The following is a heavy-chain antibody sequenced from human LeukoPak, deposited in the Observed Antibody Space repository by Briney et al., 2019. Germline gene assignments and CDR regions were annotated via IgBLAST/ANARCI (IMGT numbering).Heavy chain of an antibody. J-gene: IGHJ4*02. D-gene: IGHD6-19*01. CDR1: GFAFSRQD. CDR3: AKDARRSSGWYFFDH. Sequence: PGGSLRLSCAASGFAFSRQDMGWVRQAPGKGLEWVSAIGDSGDRTYYVDSVKGRFTISRDDSKNTLYLQMNSLRADDTAVYYCAKDARRSSGWYFFDHWGQGILVTVSS. V-gene: IGHV3-23*01. CDR2: IGDSGDRT.